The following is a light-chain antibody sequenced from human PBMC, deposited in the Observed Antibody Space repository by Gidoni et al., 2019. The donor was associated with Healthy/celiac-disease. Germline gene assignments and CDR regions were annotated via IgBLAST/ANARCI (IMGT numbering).Light chain of an antibody. Sequence: DIVMTQSPDSLAVSLGARATIHCQSSQSVLYSSNNKNYLAWYQQKPGQPPKLLIYWASTRESGVPDRISGSGSGTDFTLTISSLQAEDVAVYYCQQYYSTPYTFGQGTKLEIK. CDR3: QQYYSTPYT. V-gene: IGKV4-1*01. CDR1: QSVLYSSNNKNY. CDR2: WAS. J-gene: IGKJ2*01.